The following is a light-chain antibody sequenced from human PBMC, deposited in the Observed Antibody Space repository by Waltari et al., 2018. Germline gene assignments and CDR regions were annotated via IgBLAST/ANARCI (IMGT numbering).Light chain of an antibody. CDR3: QQYTWPSWT. CDR1: QRINSN. Sequence: EIVMTQSPATLSVSTGERATLSCMASQRINSNLAWYQQKPGQAPRLLIYGASTRATDIPVRFSGSGSGTEFTLTISRLQSEDFAVYYCQQYTWPSWTFGQGTKVEIK. CDR2: GAS. J-gene: IGKJ1*01. V-gene: IGKV3-15*01.